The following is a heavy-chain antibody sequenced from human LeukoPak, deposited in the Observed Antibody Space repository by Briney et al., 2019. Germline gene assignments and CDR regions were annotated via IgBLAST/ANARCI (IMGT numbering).Heavy chain of an antibody. D-gene: IGHD4/OR15-4a*01. Sequence: PGGSLRLSCAASGFTFSSYAMGWVRLAPGKGLEWVSLISGSGDNSYHADSVKGRFTISRDNSKNTLYLQMSSLRAEDTALYYCAKCLGDGTNYYFAHWGQGTLVTVSS. CDR3: AKCLGDGTNYYFAH. CDR1: GFTFSSYA. V-gene: IGHV3-23*01. J-gene: IGHJ4*02. CDR2: ISGSGDNS.